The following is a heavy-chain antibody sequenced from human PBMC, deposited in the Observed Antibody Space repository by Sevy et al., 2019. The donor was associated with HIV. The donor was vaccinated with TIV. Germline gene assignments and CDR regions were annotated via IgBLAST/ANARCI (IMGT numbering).Heavy chain of an antibody. D-gene: IGHD3-3*01. CDR2: ISSSSSTI. V-gene: IGHV3-48*01. CDR1: GFTFSSYS. Sequence: GGSLRLSCAASGFTFSSYSMNWVRQAPGKGLEWVSYISSSSSTIYYADSVMGRFTISRDNAKNSLYLQMTSLRAEDTGVYYCARRGALWSGNYGGFDYWGQGTLATVSS. J-gene: IGHJ4*02. CDR3: ARRGALWSGNYGGFDY.